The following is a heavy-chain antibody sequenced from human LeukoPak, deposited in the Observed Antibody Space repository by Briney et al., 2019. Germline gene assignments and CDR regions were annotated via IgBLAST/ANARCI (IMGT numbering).Heavy chain of an antibody. CDR1: SASITSSPYF. J-gene: IGHJ5*02. V-gene: IGHV4-39*07. Sequence: SETLSLTCTVSSASITSSPYFWGWIRQSPGTGLEWIGSISYSGTTYYNPSLKSRVTISVDTSKNQFSLKLSSVTAADTAVYYCARSGAYYDFWSGYYIPYNWFDPWGQGTLVTVSS. CDR2: ISYSGTT. D-gene: IGHD3-3*01. CDR3: ARSGAYYDFWSGYYIPYNWFDP.